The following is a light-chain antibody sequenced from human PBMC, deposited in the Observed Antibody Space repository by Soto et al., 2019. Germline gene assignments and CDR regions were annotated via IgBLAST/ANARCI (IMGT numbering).Light chain of an antibody. CDR3: MQGTHWPPYT. CDR2: KVS. J-gene: IGKJ2*01. Sequence: DVVMTQSPLSLPVTLGQPASISCRSSQSLVHSDGNTYLNWFHQRPCQSPRRLIYKVSNRDSGVPDRFSGSGSDTDFTLKISGVEAEDVGVYYCMQGTHWPPYTFGQGTKLEIK. V-gene: IGKV2-30*02. CDR1: QSLVHSDGNTY.